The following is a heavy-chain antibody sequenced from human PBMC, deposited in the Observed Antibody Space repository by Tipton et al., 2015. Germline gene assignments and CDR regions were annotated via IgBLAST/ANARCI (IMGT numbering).Heavy chain of an antibody. CDR2: IHSDATGT. D-gene: IGHD2-15*01. J-gene: IGHJ3*02. V-gene: IGHV3-74*01. CDR3: ARGGHSHGFDI. CDR1: GFPFTSYW. Sequence: SLRLSCEASGFPFTSYWMHWVRQAPGKGLVWVSRIHSDATGTIYADSVKGRFTVSRDNAKNTVYLQLNSLRVEDTAVYYCARGGHSHGFDIWGQGTMVTVSS.